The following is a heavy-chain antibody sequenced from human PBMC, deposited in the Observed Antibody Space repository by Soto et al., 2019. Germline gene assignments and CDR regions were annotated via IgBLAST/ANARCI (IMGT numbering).Heavy chain of an antibody. J-gene: IGHJ4*02. CDR2: IYWDDDK. V-gene: IGHV2-5*02. CDR3: AHRQAQGIGLAGTFDS. Sequence: SGPMLVNPTQTLTLTCTFSGFSFSTTGVGVGWIRQPPGKALEWLALIYWDDDKRYSPSLKSRLTITKDTSKNQVVLTMTNMDPVDTATYYCAHRQAQGIGLAGTFDSWGQGTLVTVSS. CDR1: GFSFSTTGVG. D-gene: IGHD6-19*01.